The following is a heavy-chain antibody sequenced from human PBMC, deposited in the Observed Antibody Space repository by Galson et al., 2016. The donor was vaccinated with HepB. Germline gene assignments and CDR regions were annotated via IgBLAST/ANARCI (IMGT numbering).Heavy chain of an antibody. CDR1: GFSFSDYY. CDR3: AKDLLGGTFIPYFFDY. V-gene: IGHV3-11*05. CDR2: LSGNSNFR. D-gene: IGHD1-26*01. Sequence: SLRLSCAASGFSFSDYYMTWIRQAPGKGLEWVSYLSGNSNFRNYADSVKGRFTISRDNAENSLYLQMNSLRAEDTAVYYCAKDLLGGTFIPYFFDYWGQGTLVTVSS. J-gene: IGHJ4*02.